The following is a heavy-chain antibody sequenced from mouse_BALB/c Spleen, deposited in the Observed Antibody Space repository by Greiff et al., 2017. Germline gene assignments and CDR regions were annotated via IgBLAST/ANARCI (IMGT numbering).Heavy chain of an antibody. CDR3: AKEGNEMDY. J-gene: IGHJ4*01. CDR1: GYTFTDYA. V-gene: IGHV1S137*01. CDR2: ISTYYGDA. Sequence: QVQLKQSGAELVRPGVSVKISCKGSGYTFTDYAMHWVKQSHAKSLEWIGVISTYYGDASYNQKFKGKATMTVDKSSSTAYMELARLTSEDSAIYYCAKEGNEMDYWGQGTSVTVSS.